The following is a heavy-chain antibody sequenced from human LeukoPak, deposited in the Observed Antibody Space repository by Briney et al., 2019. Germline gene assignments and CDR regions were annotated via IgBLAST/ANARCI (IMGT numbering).Heavy chain of an antibody. CDR1: GFNFNDYA. J-gene: IGHJ2*01. D-gene: IGHD2-21*02. V-gene: IGHV3-9*01. CDR3: AKAATDWYFDV. CDR2: ISWNSGTK. Sequence: GRSLRLSCVASGFNFNDYAMHWVRQAPGKGLEWVSGISWNSGTKDYADSVKGRFIISRDYAQRSLFLQMNSLATEDTAFYYCAKAATDWYFDVWGRGTLVTVSS.